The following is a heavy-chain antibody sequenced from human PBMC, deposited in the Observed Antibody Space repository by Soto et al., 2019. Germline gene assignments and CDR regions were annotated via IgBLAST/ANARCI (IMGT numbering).Heavy chain of an antibody. D-gene: IGHD1-1*01. CDR1: GFTVSSNY. CDR2: IYSGGNT. J-gene: IGHJ4*02. CDR3: AGATGRY. V-gene: IGHV3-53*02. Sequence: EVQLVETGGGLIQPGGSLRLSCTASGFTVSSNYMTWVRQAPGKGLEWVSVIYSGGNTYYADSVKGRFTSSRDKSKNTXXLXMNSLRAEDTAVYYCAGATGRYWGQGTLVTVSS.